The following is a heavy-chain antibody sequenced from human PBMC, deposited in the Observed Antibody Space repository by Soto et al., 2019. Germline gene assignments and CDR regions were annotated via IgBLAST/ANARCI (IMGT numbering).Heavy chain of an antibody. J-gene: IGHJ4*02. CDR3: AKEGYYNDSSGYYPPYFFDY. Sequence: PAGSLRLSCAASGFTFSSYAMSWVRQAPGKGLEWVSAISGSGGSTYYADSVKGRFTISRDNSKNTLYLQMNSLRAEDTAVYYCAKEGYYNDSSGYYPPYFFDYWGQGTLVTVSS. V-gene: IGHV3-23*01. CDR2: ISGSGGST. CDR1: GFTFSSYA. D-gene: IGHD3-22*01.